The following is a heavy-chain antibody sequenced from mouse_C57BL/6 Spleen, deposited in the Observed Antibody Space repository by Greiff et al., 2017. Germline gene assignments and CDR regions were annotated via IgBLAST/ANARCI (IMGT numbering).Heavy chain of an antibody. CDR1: GYTFTSYW. CDR3: ASLLYYGSSSFAY. D-gene: IGHD1-1*01. V-gene: IGHV1-64*01. Sequence: QVQLQQPGAELVKPGASVKLSCKASGYTFTSYWMHWVKQRPGQGLEWIGMIHPNSGSTNYNEKFKSKATLTVDKSSSTAYMQLSSLTSEDSAVYYCASLLYYGSSSFAYWGQGTLVTVSA. J-gene: IGHJ3*01. CDR2: IHPNSGST.